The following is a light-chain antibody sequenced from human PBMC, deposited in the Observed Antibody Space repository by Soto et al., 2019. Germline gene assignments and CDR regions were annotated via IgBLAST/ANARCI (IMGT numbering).Light chain of an antibody. V-gene: IGKV3-20*01. J-gene: IGKJ5*01. CDR3: QLYGISPH. CDR1: QSSGSNF. Sequence: EIVLTQSPGTLSLSPGERATLSCKTSQSSGSNFLAWYQHQPGQAPRLLIYASSNRATGIPDRFSGSASGTDFTLPINRLEPEDFAVYYCQLYGISPHFGQGTRLEIK. CDR2: ASS.